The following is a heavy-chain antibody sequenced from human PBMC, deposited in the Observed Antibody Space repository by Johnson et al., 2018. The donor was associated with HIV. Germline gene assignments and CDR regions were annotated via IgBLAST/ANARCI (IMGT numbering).Heavy chain of an antibody. CDR2: VYSGGTT. J-gene: IGHJ3*02. Sequence: VQLVESGGGLVQPGGSLRLSCAASGFTVSSNYMSWVRQAPGKGLESVSVVYSGGTTHYADSVKGRSTISRDNSKNTLYLQMNSLRAEDTAVYYCARSSGSYLDDAFDIWGQGTMVTVSS. V-gene: IGHV3-66*01. CDR1: GFTVSSNY. D-gene: IGHD1-26*01. CDR3: ARSSGSYLDDAFDI.